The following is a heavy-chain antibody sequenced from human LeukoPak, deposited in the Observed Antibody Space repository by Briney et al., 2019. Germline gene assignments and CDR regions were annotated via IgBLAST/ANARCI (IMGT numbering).Heavy chain of an antibody. V-gene: IGHV3-48*03. J-gene: IGHJ4*02. CDR1: TFSFSNYE. Sequence: GGSLRLSCAASTFSFSNYEMNWVRQAPGQGLEWVSYISTTGYTIYYADSVKGRFTISRDSAKNSLYLQMSSLRAEDTAVYYCARVGYHGSGSFDYWGQGTLVTVSS. CDR3: ARVGYHGSGSFDY. D-gene: IGHD3-10*01. CDR2: ISTTGYTI.